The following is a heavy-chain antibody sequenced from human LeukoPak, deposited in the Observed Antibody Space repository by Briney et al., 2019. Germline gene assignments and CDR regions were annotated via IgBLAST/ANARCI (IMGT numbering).Heavy chain of an antibody. CDR3: AKDLSSGGGYD. CDR1: GFTFSSYA. Sequence: GGSLRLSCAASGFTFSSYAMSWVRQAPGKGLEWVSAISGSGGSTYYADSVKGRFTISRDNSKNTLYLQMNSLRPEDTAVYYCAKDLSSGGGYDWGQGTLVTVSS. V-gene: IGHV3-23*01. CDR2: ISGSGGST. J-gene: IGHJ4*02. D-gene: IGHD3-16*01.